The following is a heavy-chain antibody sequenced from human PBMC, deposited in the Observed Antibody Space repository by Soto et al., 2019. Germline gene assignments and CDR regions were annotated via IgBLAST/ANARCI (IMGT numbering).Heavy chain of an antibody. CDR1: GYISNSYA. J-gene: IGHJ4*02. CDR2: ISLYNGNT. V-gene: IGHV1-18*01. D-gene: IGHD2-21*02. CDR3: ARGGINEVVTVPRSLDY. Sequence: QVQLVQSGGEVKKPGASVKVSCKTSGYISNSYAITWVRQAPGQGLEWLGWISLYNGNTNYAQKGQGRVTMTTDPSNNTAYMELRRLTSDDTAVYYCARGGINEVVTVPRSLDYWGQGTLVTVSS.